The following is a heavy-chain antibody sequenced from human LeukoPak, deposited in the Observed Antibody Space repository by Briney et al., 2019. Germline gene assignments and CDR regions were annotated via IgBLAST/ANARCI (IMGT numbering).Heavy chain of an antibody. Sequence: GGSLRLSCAASGFTFSSYAMHWVRRAPGKGLEWVAVISYDGSNKYYADSVKGRFTISRDNSKNTLYLQMNSLRAEDTAVYYCARDLEYSGYWGQGTLVTVSS. V-gene: IGHV3-30*14. D-gene: IGHD5-12*01. J-gene: IGHJ4*02. CDR1: GFTFSSYA. CDR3: ARDLEYSGY. CDR2: ISYDGSNK.